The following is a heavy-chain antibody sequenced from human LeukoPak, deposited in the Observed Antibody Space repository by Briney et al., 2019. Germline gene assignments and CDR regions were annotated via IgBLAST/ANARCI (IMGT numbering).Heavy chain of an antibody. Sequence: GGSLRLSCAASGFSFSSYWMSWVRQAPGKGLELVANINQDGSEKYYVDSVKGRFTISRDNAKNSLYLQMNSLRAEDTAVYYCAREGCSGGSCYHNWFDPWGQGTLVTVSS. CDR1: GFSFSSYW. J-gene: IGHJ5*02. D-gene: IGHD2-15*01. CDR2: INQDGSEK. CDR3: AREGCSGGSCYHNWFDP. V-gene: IGHV3-7*01.